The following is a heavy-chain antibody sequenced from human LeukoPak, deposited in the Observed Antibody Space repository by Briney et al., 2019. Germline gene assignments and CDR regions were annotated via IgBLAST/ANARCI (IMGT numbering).Heavy chain of an antibody. Sequence: ASVKVSCKASGYTFTGYYMHWVRQAPGQGLEWMGWINPNSGGTNYAQKFQGRVTMTRDTSISTAHMELSRLRSDDTAVYYCARVTYSNEHWFDPWGQGTLVTVSS. CDR3: ARVTYSNEHWFDP. CDR1: GYTFTGYY. CDR2: INPNSGGT. D-gene: IGHD4-11*01. J-gene: IGHJ5*02. V-gene: IGHV1-2*02.